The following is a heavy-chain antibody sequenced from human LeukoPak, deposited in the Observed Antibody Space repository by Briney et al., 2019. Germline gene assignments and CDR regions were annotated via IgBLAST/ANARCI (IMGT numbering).Heavy chain of an antibody. J-gene: IGHJ6*03. CDR3: ARGLYYYGSGTNYYYYYMDV. D-gene: IGHD3-10*01. CDR1: VYTFTSYD. Sequence: ASVKVSCKASVYTFTSYDINWVRQATGQGLEGMGWMNPNSGNTGYAQKFQGRVTMTRNTSISTAYMELSSLRSEDTAVYYCARGLYYYGSGTNYYYYYMDVWGKGTTVTVSS. V-gene: IGHV1-8*01. CDR2: MNPNSGNT.